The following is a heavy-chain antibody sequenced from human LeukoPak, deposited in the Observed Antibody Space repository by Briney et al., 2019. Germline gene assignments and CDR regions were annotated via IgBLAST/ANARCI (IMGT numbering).Heavy chain of an antibody. D-gene: IGHD6-6*01. CDR3: AREYSSSGEAFDI. CDR2: IYYSGST. V-gene: IGHV4-59*11. CDR1: GVSISSHY. Sequence: SETLSLTCTVSGVSISSHYWSWIRQPPGKGREWIGYIYYSGSTNYNPSLKSRVTISVDTSKNPFSLKLSSVTAADTAVYYCAREYSSSGEAFDIWGQGTMVTVSS. J-gene: IGHJ3*02.